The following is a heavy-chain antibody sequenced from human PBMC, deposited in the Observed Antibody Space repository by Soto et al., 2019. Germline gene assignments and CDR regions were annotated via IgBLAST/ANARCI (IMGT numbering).Heavy chain of an antibody. CDR2: ISGSGGKT. J-gene: IGHJ4*01. CDR3: SKDAAYYDSSGYHFD. CDR1: GFTFSSYA. D-gene: IGHD3-22*01. Sequence: GGSLRLSCAASGFTFSSYAMSWVRQAPGKGLEWVSAISGSGGKTSYADSVKGRFTISRDSSNDILYLQMKSLRVEDTAVYYCSKDAAYYDSSGYHFD. V-gene: IGHV3-23*01.